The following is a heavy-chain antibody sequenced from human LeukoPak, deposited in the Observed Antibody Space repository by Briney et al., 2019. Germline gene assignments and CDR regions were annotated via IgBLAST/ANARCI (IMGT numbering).Heavy chain of an antibody. CDR1: GFTFSTYS. D-gene: IGHD1-26*01. CDR3: ARGSGTYSLGFDY. V-gene: IGHV3-48*01. CDR2: ISSGSGTI. J-gene: IGHJ4*02. Sequence: GGSLRLSCAASGFTFSTYSMSWVRQAPGKGLEWFSYISSGSGTIYYADSVKGRFTISRDNAKNSLYLQMNSLSAEDTAVYYCARGSGTYSLGFDYWGQGTLVTLSS.